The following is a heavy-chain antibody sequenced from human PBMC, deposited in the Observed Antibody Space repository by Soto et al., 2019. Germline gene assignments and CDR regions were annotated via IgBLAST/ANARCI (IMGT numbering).Heavy chain of an antibody. CDR1: GGTFSSYA. Sequence: PWASVKVSCKASGGTFSSYAISWVRQAPGQGLEWMGGIIPIFGTANYAQKFQGRVTITADESTSTAYMELSSLRSEDTAVYYCARDWSAAAAGTYYYYGMDVWGQGTTVTVSS. D-gene: IGHD6-13*01. CDR3: ARDWSAAAAGTYYYYGMDV. CDR2: IIPIFGTA. V-gene: IGHV1-69*13. J-gene: IGHJ6*02.